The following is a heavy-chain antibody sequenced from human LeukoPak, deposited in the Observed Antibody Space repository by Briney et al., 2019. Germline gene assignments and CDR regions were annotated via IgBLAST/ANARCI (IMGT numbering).Heavy chain of an antibody. CDR3: AREYSSSLLTFDY. Sequence: GASVKVTCKASGYTFTGYYMHWVRQAPGQGLEWMGWVNPKRGDTNYAQKFQGRVTMTRDTSISTAYMELSRLRSDDTAVYYCAREYSSSLLTFDYWGQGTLVTVSS. CDR1: GYTFTGYY. CDR2: VNPKRGDT. D-gene: IGHD6-13*01. J-gene: IGHJ4*02. V-gene: IGHV1-2*02.